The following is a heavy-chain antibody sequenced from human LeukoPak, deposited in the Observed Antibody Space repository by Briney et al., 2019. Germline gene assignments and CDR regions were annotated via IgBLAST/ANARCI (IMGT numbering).Heavy chain of an antibody. J-gene: IGHJ4*02. CDR2: IKSKTDGGTT. Sequence: GGSLILSCAASGFTFSNAWMSWVRQAPGKGLEWVGRIKSKTDGGTTDYAAPVKGRFTISRDDSKNTLYLQMNSLKTEDTAVYYCTTAPGYYDYVWGSYQEYWGQGTLVTVSS. CDR3: TTAPGYYDYVWGSYQEY. CDR1: GFTFSNAW. D-gene: IGHD3-16*02. V-gene: IGHV3-15*01.